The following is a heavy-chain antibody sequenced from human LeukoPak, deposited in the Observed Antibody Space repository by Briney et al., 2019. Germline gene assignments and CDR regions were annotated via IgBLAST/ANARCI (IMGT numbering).Heavy chain of an antibody. CDR1: GFTFSSYS. CDR3: ARYTAVQQLRGFHYGMDV. Sequence: KPGGSLRLSCAASGFTFSSYSMNWVRQAPGKGLEWVSSISSSSSYIYYADSVKGRFTISRDNAKNSLYLNMFSLRAEDTAVYYCARYTAVQQLRGFHYGMDVWGQGTTVTVSS. D-gene: IGHD6-13*01. CDR2: ISSSSSYI. V-gene: IGHV3-21*01. J-gene: IGHJ6*02.